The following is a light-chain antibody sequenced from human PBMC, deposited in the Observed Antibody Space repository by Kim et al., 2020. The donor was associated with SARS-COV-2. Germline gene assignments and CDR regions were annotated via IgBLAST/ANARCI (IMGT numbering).Light chain of an antibody. V-gene: IGLV1-44*01. CDR2: SNN. J-gene: IGLJ3*02. CDR1: SSNIGINT. Sequence: QSVLTQPPSASGTPGQGVTISCSGSSSNIGINTVNWYQQLPGAAPKLLIYSNNQRPSGVPDRFSGSKSGTSASLAISGLQSEDESDYYCAAWDDSLYVPVFGGGTQLTVL. CDR3: AAWDDSLYVPV.